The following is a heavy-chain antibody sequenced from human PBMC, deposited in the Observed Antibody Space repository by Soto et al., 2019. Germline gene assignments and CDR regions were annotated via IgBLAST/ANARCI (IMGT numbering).Heavy chain of an antibody. CDR3: SLVDTAMGRHYYYYYYMDV. V-gene: IGHV3-49*03. Sequence: GGSLRLSCTASGFTFGDYAMSWFRQAPGKGLEWVGFIRSKAYGGTTEYAASVKGRFTISRDDSKSIAYLQMNSLKTEDTAVYYCSLVDTAMGRHYYYYYYMDVWGKGTTVTVSS. J-gene: IGHJ6*03. CDR1: GFTFGDYA. CDR2: IRSKAYGGTT. D-gene: IGHD5-18*01.